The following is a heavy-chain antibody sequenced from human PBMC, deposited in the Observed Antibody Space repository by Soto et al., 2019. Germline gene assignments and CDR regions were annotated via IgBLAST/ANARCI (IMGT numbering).Heavy chain of an antibody. V-gene: IGHV1-18*01. Sequence: QVQLVQSGAEVKKPGASVKVSCKASGYTFTSYGISWVRQAPGQGLEWMGWISAYNGNTNYAQKLQGRVTMTTDTSPSTAYTELRSLRADDTAVYYWAGDRATYYEFGSGSAWGQGTLVTVSS. CDR1: GYTFTSYG. J-gene: IGHJ4*02. D-gene: IGHD3-3*01. CDR2: ISAYNGNT. CDR3: AGDRATYYEFGSGSA.